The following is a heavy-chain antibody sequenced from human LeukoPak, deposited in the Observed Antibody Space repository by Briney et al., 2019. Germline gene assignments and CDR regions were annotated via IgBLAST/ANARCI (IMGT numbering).Heavy chain of an antibody. CDR3: ARHRASGIGWFDP. J-gene: IGHJ5*02. CDR2: IYYSGST. D-gene: IGHD6-13*01. CDR1: GGSISSSSYS. V-gene: IGHV4-39*01. Sequence: KTSETLSLTCTVSGGSISSSSYSWGWIRQPPGKGLEWIGSIYYSGSTYYNPSLKSRVTISVDTSKNQFSLKLSSVTAADTAVYYCARHRASGIGWFDPWGQGTLVTVSS.